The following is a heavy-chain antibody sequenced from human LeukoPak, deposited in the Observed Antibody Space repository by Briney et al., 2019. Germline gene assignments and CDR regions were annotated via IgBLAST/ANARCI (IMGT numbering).Heavy chain of an antibody. V-gene: IGHV3-7*01. Sequence: GGSLRLSCAASGFIFSNYWMSWVRQAPGKGLEGVGNIKQYGSEKYYVDSVKGGFTISRDNAKNSLYLEMRSMKAEATAVYYCVRYGREDCSSRVCYRWFDPWGKGTLVTVSS. D-gene: IGHD2-2*01. J-gene: IGHJ5*02. CDR3: VRYGREDCSSRVCYRWFDP. CDR1: GFIFSNYW. CDR2: IKQYGSEK.